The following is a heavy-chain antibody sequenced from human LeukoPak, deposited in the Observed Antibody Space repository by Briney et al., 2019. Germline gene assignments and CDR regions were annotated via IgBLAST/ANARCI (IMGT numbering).Heavy chain of an antibody. D-gene: IGHD1-14*01. CDR2: IYHSGST. J-gene: IGHJ5*02. CDR3: AREHLVYWFDP. CDR1: GGSISSGGYY. Sequence: SQTLSLTCTVSGGSISSGGYYWSWIRQPPGKGLEWIGYIYHSGSTYYNPSLKSRVTISVDRSKNQFSLKLSSVTAADTAVYYCAREHLVYWFDPWGQGTLVTVSS. V-gene: IGHV4-30-2*01.